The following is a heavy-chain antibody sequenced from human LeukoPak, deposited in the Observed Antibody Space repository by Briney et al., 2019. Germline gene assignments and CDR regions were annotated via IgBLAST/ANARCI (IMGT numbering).Heavy chain of an antibody. Sequence: GSLRLSYAASGFTFSSYGMHWVRQAPGKGLEWVAVIWYDGSNKYYADSVKGRFTISRDNSKNTLYLQMNSLRAEDTAVYYCATSGYSSGWGAFDIWGQGTMVTVSS. CDR1: GFTFSSYG. CDR3: ATSGYSSGWGAFDI. D-gene: IGHD6-19*01. CDR2: IWYDGSNK. J-gene: IGHJ3*02. V-gene: IGHV3-33*01.